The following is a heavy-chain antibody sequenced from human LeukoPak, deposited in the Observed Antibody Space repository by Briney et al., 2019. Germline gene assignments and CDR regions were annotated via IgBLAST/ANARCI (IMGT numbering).Heavy chain of an antibody. CDR3: ATIKRGSIFGYFDF. Sequence: PSETLSLTCTVSGGSISSRYWSWIRQPPGKGLEWIAYLFDSVNTKDNPSLQSRLTLSADTSKNQFSLRLSSVTAADTAVYYCATIKRGSIFGYFDFWGQGIKVTVSS. CDR2: LFDSVNT. V-gene: IGHV4-59*11. CDR1: GGSISSRY. J-gene: IGHJ4*02. D-gene: IGHD5-18*01.